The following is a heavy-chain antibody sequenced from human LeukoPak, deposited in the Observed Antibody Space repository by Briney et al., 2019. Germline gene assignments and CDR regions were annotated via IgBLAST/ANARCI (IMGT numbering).Heavy chain of an antibody. CDR3: AKDREWELLRTTSFDY. D-gene: IGHD1-26*01. V-gene: IGHV3-23*01. Sequence: GGSLRLSCAASGLTFSRHAMSWVRQAPGKGLEWVSAISGSGGSTYYADSVKGRFTISRDNSKNTLYLQMNSLRAEDTAVYYCAKDREWELLRTTSFDYWGQGTLVTVSS. CDR2: ISGSGGST. J-gene: IGHJ4*02. CDR1: GLTFSRHA.